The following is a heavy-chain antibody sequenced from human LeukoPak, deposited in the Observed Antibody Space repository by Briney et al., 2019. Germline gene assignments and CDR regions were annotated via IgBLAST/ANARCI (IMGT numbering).Heavy chain of an antibody. CDR3: ASQTYDFWSGYYISYFDY. V-gene: IGHV4-38-2*01. CDR2: IYHSGST. D-gene: IGHD3-3*01. Sequence: SETLSLTCAVSGYSISSGYYWGWIRQPPGKGLEWIGSIYHSGSTYYNPSLKSRVTISVDTSKNQYSLKLSSVTAVDTAVYYCASQTYDFWSGYYISYFDYWGQGTLVTVSS. CDR1: GYSISSGYY. J-gene: IGHJ4*02.